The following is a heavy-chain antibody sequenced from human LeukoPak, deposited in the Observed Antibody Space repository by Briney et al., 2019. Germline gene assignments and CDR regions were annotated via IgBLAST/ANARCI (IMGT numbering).Heavy chain of an antibody. D-gene: IGHD6-19*01. CDR3: ARHEYTSGWRHFDS. Sequence: GESLKISCKASGYRFTTYWIAWVRQMPGKGPEWMGIIYPGDSDTRYSPSFQGQVTISADMSISTAYLQWSSLKASDSAMYYCARHEYTSGWRHFDSWGQGTLVTVSS. CDR1: GYRFTTYW. J-gene: IGHJ4*02. V-gene: IGHV5-51*01. CDR2: IYPGDSDT.